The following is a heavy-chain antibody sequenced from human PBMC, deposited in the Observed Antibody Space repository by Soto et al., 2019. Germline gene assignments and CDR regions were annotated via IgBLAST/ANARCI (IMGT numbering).Heavy chain of an antibody. CDR1: GGSINSGGYC. J-gene: IGHJ4*02. CDR2: ISYGGST. CDR3: SRGILV. D-gene: IGHD5-18*01. Sequence: QVQLQESGPGLVKPSQTLSLTCTVSGGSINSGGYCWSWIRQHPGKGLDWIGCISYGGSTSYNPSLKSRVTISVDTSTNQFSLKLTSVTAAVTAVYYCSRGILVWGQGALITVSS. V-gene: IGHV4-31*03.